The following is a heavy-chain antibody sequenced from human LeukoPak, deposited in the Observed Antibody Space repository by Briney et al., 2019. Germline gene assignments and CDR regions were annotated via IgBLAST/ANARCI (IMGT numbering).Heavy chain of an antibody. CDR3: ARVAQKLERIAVARTSEWRANWYFDL. V-gene: IGHV4-59*12. Sequence: SETLSLTCTVSSGSITNYYWSWIRQPPGKGLEWIGFIYYSGNTNYNPSLKSRVTISVDTSKNQFSLKLTSVTAADTAVYYCARVAQKLERIAVARTSEWRANWYFDLWGRGTLVTVSS. J-gene: IGHJ2*01. CDR1: SGSITNYY. CDR2: IYYSGNT. D-gene: IGHD6-19*01.